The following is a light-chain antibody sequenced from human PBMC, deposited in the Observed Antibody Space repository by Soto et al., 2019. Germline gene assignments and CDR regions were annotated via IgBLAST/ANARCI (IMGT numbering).Light chain of an antibody. CDR3: QHYNSYSEA. Sequence: DIQMTQSPSTLSGSVGDRVTITCRASQTISSWLAWYQQKPGKAPKLLIYKASTLKSGVPSRFSGSGSETEFTLTISSLQPDDFATDYCQHYNSYSEAFGQGTKVELK. J-gene: IGKJ1*01. CDR1: QTISSW. V-gene: IGKV1-5*03. CDR2: KAS.